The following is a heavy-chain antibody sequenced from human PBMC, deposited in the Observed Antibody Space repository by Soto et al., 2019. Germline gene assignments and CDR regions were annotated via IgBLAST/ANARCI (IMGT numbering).Heavy chain of an antibody. V-gene: IGHV1-69*02. Sequence: QVQLVQSGAEVKKPGSSVKVSCKASGGTFSSYTISWVRQAPGQGLEWMGRIIPILGIANYAQKFQGRVTITADKSTSTADMELSSLRSEDTAVYYCAKLTIFHYGMDVWGQGTTVTVSS. CDR3: AKLTIFHYGMDV. CDR1: GGTFSSYT. J-gene: IGHJ6*02. CDR2: IIPILGIA. D-gene: IGHD3-9*01.